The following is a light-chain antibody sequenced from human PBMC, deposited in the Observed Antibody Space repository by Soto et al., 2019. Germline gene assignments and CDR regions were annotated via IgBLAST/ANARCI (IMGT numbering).Light chain of an antibody. CDR3: AAWDESLSAYV. J-gene: IGLJ1*01. CDR1: SSNIGSNT. CDR2: RNN. Sequence: QSAVTQPPSVSETPGRRVTISCSGRSSNIGSNTVSWYQQLPGTAPRLLIYRNNQRSSGVPDRFSGSTSGTSASLAIIGLQSEDEADYYCAAWDESLSAYVFGTGTKVTVL. V-gene: IGLV1-44*01.